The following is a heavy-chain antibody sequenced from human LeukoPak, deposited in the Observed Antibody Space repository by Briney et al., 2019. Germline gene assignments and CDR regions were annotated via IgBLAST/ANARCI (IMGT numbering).Heavy chain of an antibody. CDR3: GRGGILRMDV. D-gene: IGHD2-15*01. CDR2: ISGSAGST. J-gene: IGHJ6*03. Sequence: GGSLRLSCGASGFTFSSYAMSWVRRAPGKGLEWVSDISGSAGSTDYAGSVRGRFIISRDNSRDPLYLQRNSLRAEDAGVYYCGRGGILRMDVWGKGTTVTISS. CDR1: GFTFSSYA. V-gene: IGHV3-23*01.